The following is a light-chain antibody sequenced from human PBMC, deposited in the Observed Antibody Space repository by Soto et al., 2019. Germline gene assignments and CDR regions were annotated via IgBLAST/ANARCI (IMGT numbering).Light chain of an antibody. V-gene: IGLV2-23*01. CDR2: EDV. CDR3: CSYAGGTSVV. J-gene: IGLJ2*01. CDR1: SSDVETYKL. Sequence: QSALTQPASVSGSLGQSITISCTGTSSDVETYKLVSWYQQHPGKAPQLVIFEDVERPSGVSNRLSGSKSGNTASLTISGLQTEDEADYYCCSYAGGTSVVFGGGTKVTVL.